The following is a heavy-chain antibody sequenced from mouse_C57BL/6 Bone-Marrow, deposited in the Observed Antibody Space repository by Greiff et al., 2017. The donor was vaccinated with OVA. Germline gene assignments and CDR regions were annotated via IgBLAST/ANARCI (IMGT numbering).Heavy chain of an antibody. D-gene: IGHD2-5*01. CDR3: ASLYYSNAY. Sequence: VKLMESGPGLVQPSQSLSITCTVSGFSLTSYGVHWVRQSPGKGLEWLGVIWSGGSTDYNAAFISRLSISKDNSKSQVFFKMNSLQADDTAIYYCASLYYSNAYWGQGTLVTVSA. V-gene: IGHV2-2*01. J-gene: IGHJ3*01. CDR1: GFSLTSYG. CDR2: IWSGGST.